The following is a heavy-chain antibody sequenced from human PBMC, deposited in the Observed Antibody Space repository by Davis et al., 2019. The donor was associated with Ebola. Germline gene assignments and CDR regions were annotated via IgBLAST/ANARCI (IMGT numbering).Heavy chain of an antibody. D-gene: IGHD4-17*01. CDR3: AKLFATVNHYFDY. CDR2: IYYSGTT. Sequence: MPSETMAVKCTVSGGSINTYYWSWIRHTQGKGLECIGYIYYSGTTNYNPSLKSRVIISVDTSKNQFSVKLSSVTAADTALYSCAKLFATVNHYFDYWGQGTLVTVSS. CDR1: GGSINTYY. J-gene: IGHJ4*02. V-gene: IGHV4-59*08.